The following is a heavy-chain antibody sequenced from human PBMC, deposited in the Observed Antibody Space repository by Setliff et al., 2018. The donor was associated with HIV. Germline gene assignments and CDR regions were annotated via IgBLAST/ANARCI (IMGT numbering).Heavy chain of an antibody. CDR3: AKTPLLYDSDNYV. CDR2: INPHTGVT. J-gene: IGHJ4*02. Sequence: ASVKVSCKTSGYIFIRYYIFWVRQAPGQGLEWMGNINPHTGVTKYAEKFQGRVTMTRDTSINTIYMELSSLRSEDTAVYYCAKTPLLYDSDNYVWGQGTLVTVSS. V-gene: IGHV1-2*02. D-gene: IGHD3-10*02. CDR1: GYIFIRYY.